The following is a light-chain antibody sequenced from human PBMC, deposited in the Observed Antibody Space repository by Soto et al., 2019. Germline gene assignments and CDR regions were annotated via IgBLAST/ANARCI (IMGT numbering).Light chain of an antibody. CDR2: DAS. Sequence: DIQMTQSPSTLSASVGDRVTVTCRASQSISSSLAWYQQKPGKAPELLIYDASSLESGVPSRFSGSGSGTEFTLTISSLQPDDFATYYCQQYNSYRTFGQGTKVDIK. J-gene: IGKJ1*01. V-gene: IGKV1-5*01. CDR3: QQYNSYRT. CDR1: QSISSS.